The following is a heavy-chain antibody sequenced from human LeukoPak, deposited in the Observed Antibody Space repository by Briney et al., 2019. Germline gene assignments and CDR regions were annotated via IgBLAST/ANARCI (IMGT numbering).Heavy chain of an antibody. D-gene: IGHD3-22*01. CDR1: GYTFATYW. J-gene: IGHJ5*02. CDR3: ATGYFDTSGYYSGRGWFDP. V-gene: IGHV5-51*01. CDR2: IYPGDTDT. Sequence: GESLRISCKASGYTFATYWIGWLRQMPGKGLEWVGIIYPGDTDTRYSPSFQGQVTISADRSINTAYLQWSSLKASDTALYYCATGYFDTSGYYSGRGWFDPWGQGTLVTVSS.